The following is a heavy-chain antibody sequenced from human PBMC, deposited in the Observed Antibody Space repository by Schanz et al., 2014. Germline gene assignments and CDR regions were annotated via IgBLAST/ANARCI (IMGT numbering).Heavy chain of an antibody. CDR3: AKFLYDDPS. J-gene: IGHJ5*02. CDR1: GGDIGNYY. D-gene: IGHD3-3*01. V-gene: IGHV4-59*08. CDR2: IHQSGGT. Sequence: QVQLQESGPGLVKPSETLSLTCSVSGGDIGNYYWSWIRQPPGKGLEWIGYIHQSGGTYYNPSLKSRVTILVDTSKNQFSLRLPSRTAADTAVYYCAKFLYDDPSWGQGTLVTVSS.